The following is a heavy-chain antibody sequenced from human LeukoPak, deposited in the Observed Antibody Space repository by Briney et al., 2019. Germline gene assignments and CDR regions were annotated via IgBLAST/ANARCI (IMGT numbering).Heavy chain of an antibody. D-gene: IGHD3-10*01. Sequence: PGGSLRLSCTASGFTFGSYWMHWVRQVPGKGLVWVSRISSDGRTTHYADSVKGRFTISRDSAKNTLFLQMNDLRAEDTAVYYCLGYYSGSPNWGQGTLATVSS. CDR2: ISSDGRTT. CDR3: LGYYSGSPN. CDR1: GFTFGSYW. V-gene: IGHV3-74*01. J-gene: IGHJ4*02.